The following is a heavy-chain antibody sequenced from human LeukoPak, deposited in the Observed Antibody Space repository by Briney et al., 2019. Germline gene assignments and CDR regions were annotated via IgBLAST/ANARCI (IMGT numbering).Heavy chain of an antibody. V-gene: IGHV1-8*01. J-gene: IGHJ6*02. CDR3: ARVLSSVGIFYYYYGMDV. CDR2: MNPNSGNT. D-gene: IGHD1-26*01. Sequence: ASVKVSCKASGYTFTSYDINWVRQATGQGLEWMGWMNPNSGNTGYAQKFQGRVTMTRTTSISTAYMELSSLRSEDTAVYYCARVLSSVGIFYYYYGMDVWGQGTTVTVSS. CDR1: GYTFTSYD.